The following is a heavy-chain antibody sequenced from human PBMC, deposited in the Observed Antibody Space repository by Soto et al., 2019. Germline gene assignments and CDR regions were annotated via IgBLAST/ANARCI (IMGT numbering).Heavy chain of an antibody. D-gene: IGHD3-16*01. CDR1: GASMNNYY. CDR2: MYYSGGS. V-gene: IGHV4-59*01. Sequence: SETLSLTCTVSGASMNNYYGSWVRQPPGKGLEWIGYMYYSGGSNSNPSLRGRVTISVDTSKNQISLKLTSVTAADTAVYYCVRSGHSFGGVMWGQGTLVTVSS. J-gene: IGHJ4*02. CDR3: VRSGHSFGGVM.